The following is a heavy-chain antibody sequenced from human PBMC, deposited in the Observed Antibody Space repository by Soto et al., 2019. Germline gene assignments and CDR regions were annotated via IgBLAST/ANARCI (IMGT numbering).Heavy chain of an antibody. Sequence: GGSLRLSCASSGCTFISYSMNWVRQAPGKGLEWVSSISSSSSYIYYADSVKGRFTISRDNAKNSLYLQMNSLRAEDTAVYYCAASDCSSTSCYRSWFDPWGQGTLVTVSS. V-gene: IGHV3-21*01. D-gene: IGHD2-2*01. J-gene: IGHJ5*02. CDR1: GCTFISYS. CDR2: ISSSSSYI. CDR3: AASDCSSTSCYRSWFDP.